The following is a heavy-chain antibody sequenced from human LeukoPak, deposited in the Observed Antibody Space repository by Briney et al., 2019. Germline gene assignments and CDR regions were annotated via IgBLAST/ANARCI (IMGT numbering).Heavy chain of an antibody. CDR3: ARGVGSSLLFDS. CDR2: IKQDGSEK. CDR1: GFTFSSFW. V-gene: IGHV3-7*01. J-gene: IGHJ4*02. Sequence: GGSLRLSCAASGFTFSSFWMTWVRQTPGKGLEWLANIKQDGSEKYYVDSVKGRFTISRDNAKNSLYLQMNSLRAEDTAVYYCARGVGSSLLFDSWGQGTLVTVSS. D-gene: IGHD6-6*01.